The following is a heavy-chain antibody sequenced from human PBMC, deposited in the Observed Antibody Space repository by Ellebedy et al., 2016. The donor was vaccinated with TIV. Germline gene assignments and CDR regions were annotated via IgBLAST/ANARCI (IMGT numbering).Heavy chain of an antibody. CDR2: IHPSNSDT. CDR3: ARRSLTTPGPYHGMDV. V-gene: IGHV5-51*01. Sequence: GESLKISCKGSGYRFSGHWIGWVRQMPGKGLEWMGIIHPSNSDTRYSPSFEGQVTISVDKSLSTAYVQWSSLKASDSATYFCARRSLTTPGPYHGMDVWGQGTTVTVSS. J-gene: IGHJ6*02. CDR1: GYRFSGHW. D-gene: IGHD1-14*01.